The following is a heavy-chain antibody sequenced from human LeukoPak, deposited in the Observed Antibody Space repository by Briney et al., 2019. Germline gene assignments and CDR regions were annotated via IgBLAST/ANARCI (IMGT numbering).Heavy chain of an antibody. V-gene: IGHV4-38-2*01. CDR3: ARHVYHPVTTVWAFDI. J-gene: IGHJ3*02. Sequence: SETLSLTCAVPGYSISSGYYWGWIRQPPGKGLEWIGSIYHSGSTYYNPSLKSRVTISVDTSKNQFSLKLSSVTAADTAVYYCARHVYHPVTTVWAFDIWGQGTMVTVSS. CDR2: IYHSGST. CDR1: GYSISSGYY. D-gene: IGHD4-17*01.